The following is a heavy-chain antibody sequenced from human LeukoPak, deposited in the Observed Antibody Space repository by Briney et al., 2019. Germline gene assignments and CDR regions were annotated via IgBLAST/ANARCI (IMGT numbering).Heavy chain of an antibody. D-gene: IGHD5-24*01. V-gene: IGHV1-69*04. CDR1: GGTFSSYA. CDR3: ARGRRDGYNDDY. J-gene: IGHJ4*02. Sequence: ASVKVSCKASGGTFSSYAISRVRQAPGQGLEWMGRIIPILGIANYAQKFQGRVTITADKSTSTAYMELSSLRSEDTAVYYCARGRRDGYNDDYWGQGTLVTVSS. CDR2: IIPILGIA.